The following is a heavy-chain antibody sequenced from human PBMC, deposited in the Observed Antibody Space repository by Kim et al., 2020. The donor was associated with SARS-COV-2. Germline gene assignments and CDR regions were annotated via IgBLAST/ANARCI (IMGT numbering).Heavy chain of an antibody. D-gene: IGHD5-12*01. Sequence: SPSFQGQVTISADKSISTAYLQWSSLKASDTAMYYCARPYSGYDGDFDYWGQGTLVTVSS. CDR3: ARPYSGYDGDFDY. V-gene: IGHV5-51*01. J-gene: IGHJ4*02.